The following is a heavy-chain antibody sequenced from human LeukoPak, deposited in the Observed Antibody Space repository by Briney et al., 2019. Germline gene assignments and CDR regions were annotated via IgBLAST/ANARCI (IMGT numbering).Heavy chain of an antibody. CDR3: ARENRVVVAANYYYYGMDV. J-gene: IGHJ6*02. CDR2: IIPNFGIA. V-gene: IGHV1-69*04. D-gene: IGHD2-15*01. CDR1: GGTFSSYA. Sequence: ASVKVSCKASGGTFSSYAISWVRQAPGQGLEWMGRIIPNFGIANYAQKFQGRVTITADKSTSTAYMELSSLRSEDTAVYYCARENRVVVAANYYYYGMDVWGQGTTVTVSS.